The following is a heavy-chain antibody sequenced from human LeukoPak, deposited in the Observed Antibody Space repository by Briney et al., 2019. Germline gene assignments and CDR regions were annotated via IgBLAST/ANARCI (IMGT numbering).Heavy chain of an antibody. J-gene: IGHJ4*02. CDR1: GYTFTSYY. Sequence: ASVKVSCKASGYTFTSYYMHWVRQAPGQGLEWMGIINPSGGSTSYAQKFQGRVTMTRDTSTSTVYMELSSLRSEDTAVYYCARAGTYYDFWSGYYTKGHFDYWGQGTLDTVSS. CDR2: INPSGGST. D-gene: IGHD3-3*01. V-gene: IGHV1-46*01. CDR3: ARAGTYYDFWSGYYTKGHFDY.